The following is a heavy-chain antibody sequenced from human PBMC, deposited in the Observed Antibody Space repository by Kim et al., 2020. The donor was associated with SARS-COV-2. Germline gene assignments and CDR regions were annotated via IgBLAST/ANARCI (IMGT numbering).Heavy chain of an antibody. D-gene: IGHD2-15*01. Sequence: RNTNYADSVTGRSTISRDNSTNTLSLQMNSLRAEDTAVYYCAREDMVAPDYWGQGTLVTVSS. J-gene: IGHJ4*02. V-gene: IGHV3-33*01. CDR2: RNT. CDR3: AREDMVAPDY.